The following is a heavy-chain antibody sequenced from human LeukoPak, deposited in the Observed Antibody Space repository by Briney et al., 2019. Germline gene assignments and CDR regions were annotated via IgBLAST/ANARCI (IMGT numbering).Heavy chain of an antibody. CDR2: MNPNSGNT. Sequence: ASVNVSCKASGYTFSSYDINWVRQATGQGLEWMGRMNPNSGNTNYAQKFQGRVTMTRSTSTSTAYLELSSLRSDDTAVYYCARGGWVNDDSGALFGMDVWGQGTTVTVPS. CDR3: ARGGWVNDDSGALFGMDV. J-gene: IGHJ6*02. CDR1: GYTFSSYD. V-gene: IGHV1-8*02. D-gene: IGHD3-10*01.